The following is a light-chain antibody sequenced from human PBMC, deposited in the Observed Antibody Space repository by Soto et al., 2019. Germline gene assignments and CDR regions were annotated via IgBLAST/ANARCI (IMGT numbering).Light chain of an antibody. Sequence: EIVMTQSPATLSESPGERATLSCRASQSVSSNLAWYQQKPGQAPRLLIYGASTRATGIPARFSGSGSGTEFTLTISSLQSEDFAVYYCQQYNNRPPLTFGGGTKVDIK. CDR3: QQYNNRPPLT. V-gene: IGKV3-15*01. CDR2: GAS. J-gene: IGKJ4*01. CDR1: QSVSSN.